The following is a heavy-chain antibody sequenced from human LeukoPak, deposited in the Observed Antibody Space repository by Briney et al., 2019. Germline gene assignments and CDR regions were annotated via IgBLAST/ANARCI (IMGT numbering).Heavy chain of an antibody. CDR1: GYSISSGYY. D-gene: IGHD3-10*01. CDR3: ARVYFYYGSGSYYLDYYMDV. V-gene: IGHV4-38-2*02. J-gene: IGHJ6*03. Sequence: SETLSLTCTVSGYSISSGYYWGWIRPPPGKGLEWIGSSYHSGSTYYNPSLKSRVTISVDTSKNQFSLKLSSVTAADTAVYYCARVYFYYGSGSYYLDYYMDVWGKGTTVTVSS. CDR2: SYHSGST.